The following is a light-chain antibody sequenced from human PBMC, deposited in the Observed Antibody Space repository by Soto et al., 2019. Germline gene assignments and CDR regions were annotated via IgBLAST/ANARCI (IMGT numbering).Light chain of an antibody. CDR1: QDISVY. J-gene: IGKJ5*01. Sequence: DIQMTQSPSSLSASVGDRVTITCRASQDISVYFAWYQQKPGKVPKLLIYSASTLQSGVPSRFSGSGSGTDFTLTISSRQPEVVATYSCQKFITASLTFGPSTRLEI. V-gene: IGKV1-27*01. CDR2: SAS. CDR3: QKFITASLT.